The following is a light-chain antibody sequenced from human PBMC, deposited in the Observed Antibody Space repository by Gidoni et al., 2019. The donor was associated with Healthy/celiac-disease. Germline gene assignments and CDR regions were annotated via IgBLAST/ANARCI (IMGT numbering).Light chain of an antibody. CDR3: QQYNSSPYT. J-gene: IGKJ2*01. CDR2: KAS. V-gene: IGKV1-5*03. Sequence: DIQMTQSPSTLSASVGDRVTITCRASQSISSWLAWYQQKPGKAPKLLIYKASSLESGFPSRFSGSGSVTEFTLTISSLQPDDFATYYCQQYNSSPYTFGQGTKLEIK. CDR1: QSISSW.